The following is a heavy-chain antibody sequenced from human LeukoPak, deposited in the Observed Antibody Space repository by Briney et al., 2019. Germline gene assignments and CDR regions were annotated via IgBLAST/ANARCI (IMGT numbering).Heavy chain of an antibody. CDR1: GFTFTNYA. V-gene: IGHV3-23*01. D-gene: IGHD6-19*01. CDR3: AKGSRISVAANYFDP. J-gene: IGHJ5*02. Sequence: PGGSLRLSCAASGFTFTNYALHWVRQAPGKGLEWVSVISGSGGSAYYADSVKGRFTISRDNSKNTLYLQMSSLRAEDTAVYYCAKGSRISVAANYFDPWGQGTLVTVSS. CDR2: ISGSGGSA.